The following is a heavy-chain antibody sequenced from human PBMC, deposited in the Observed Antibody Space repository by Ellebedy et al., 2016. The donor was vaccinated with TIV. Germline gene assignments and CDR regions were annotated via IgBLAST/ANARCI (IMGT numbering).Heavy chain of an antibody. CDR1: GFSFDEYA. Sequence: SLKISCAVSGFSFDEYAMHWIRQVPGKVLEWVSGISWNSGSIGYADSVKGRFTISRDNAKNSLHLQMNSLRAEDTALYYCVKYQGAWPWYFHLWGRGTLVTVSS. CDR2: ISWNSGSI. D-gene: IGHD2-2*01. V-gene: IGHV3-9*01. J-gene: IGHJ2*01. CDR3: VKYQGAWPWYFHL.